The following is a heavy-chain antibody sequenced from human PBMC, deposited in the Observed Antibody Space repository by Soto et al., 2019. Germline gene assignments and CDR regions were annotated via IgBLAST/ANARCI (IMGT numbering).Heavy chain of an antibody. CDR3: AKMGRTGWLRLPIGS. CDR1: GFTFNTFA. J-gene: IGHJ5*02. CDR2: ISATGAVT. V-gene: IGHV3-23*01. Sequence: GSLRLSCAASGFTFNTFAMTWVRQAPGKGLEWVSSISATGAVTSDADAVKGRFSTSRDNSNKTLYLHMNDLRGDDTAVYYCAKMGRTGWLRLPIGSWGQGTLVTVS. D-gene: IGHD6-19*01.